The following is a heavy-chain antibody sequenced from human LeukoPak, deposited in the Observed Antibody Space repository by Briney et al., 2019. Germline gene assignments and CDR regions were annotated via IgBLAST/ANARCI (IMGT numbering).Heavy chain of an antibody. Sequence: PGGSLRLSCVGSGFDFSSYTMNWVRQAPGKGLEWLTFMSYNGRNEFYADSVKGRFTISRDNSKNTLYLQMNSLRAGDTAVYYCARAGFGESPPPLRYWGQGTLVTVSS. CDR2: MSYNGRNE. V-gene: IGHV3-30*04. CDR1: GFDFSSYT. CDR3: ARAGFGESPPPLRY. D-gene: IGHD3-10*01. J-gene: IGHJ4*02.